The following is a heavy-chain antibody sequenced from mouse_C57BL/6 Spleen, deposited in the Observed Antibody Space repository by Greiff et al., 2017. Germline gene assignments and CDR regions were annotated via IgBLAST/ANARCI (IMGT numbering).Heavy chain of an antibody. CDR1: GYTFTSYW. D-gene: IGHD3-1*01. CDR2: IHPNSGST. CDR3: SRGGDTRRGYFDV. V-gene: IGHV1-64*01. Sequence: QVQLQQPGAELVKPGASVKLSCKASGYTFTSYWMHWVKQRPGQGLEWIGMIHPNSGSTNYNEKFKSKATLTVDKSSSTAYMQLSSLTSEDSAVYYCSRGGDTRRGYFDVWGTGTTVTVSS. J-gene: IGHJ1*03.